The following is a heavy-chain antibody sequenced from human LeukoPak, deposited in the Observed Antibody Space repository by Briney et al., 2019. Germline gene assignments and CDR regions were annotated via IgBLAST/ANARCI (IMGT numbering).Heavy chain of an antibody. CDR1: GFTFSSYE. J-gene: IGHJ4*02. CDR3: ARADWDTAMIDY. CDR2: ISSSGSTI. V-gene: IGHV3-48*03. D-gene: IGHD5-18*01. Sequence: GGSLRLSCAASGFTFSSYEMNWVRQAPGKGLEWVSYISSSGSTIYYADSVKGRFTISRDDAKNSLYLQMNSLRAEDTAVYYCARADWDTAMIDYWGQGTLVTVSS.